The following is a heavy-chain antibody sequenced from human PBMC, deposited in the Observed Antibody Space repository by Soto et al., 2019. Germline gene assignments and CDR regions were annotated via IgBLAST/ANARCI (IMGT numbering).Heavy chain of an antibody. CDR3: AMVDNYVAPTPQNV. J-gene: IGHJ6*02. CDR2: ISPYTGDT. Sequence: QVQLVQSGDEMKKPGASVRVSCKASGYIFVNYGIAWVRQAPGQGLEWMGWISPYTGDTHSASKVQGRLTMTTDTPTRTAYMALGSLTSDDTAVYYCAMVDNYVAPTPQNVWGQGTTVTVSS. V-gene: IGHV1-18*01. D-gene: IGHD3-16*01. CDR1: GYIFVNYG.